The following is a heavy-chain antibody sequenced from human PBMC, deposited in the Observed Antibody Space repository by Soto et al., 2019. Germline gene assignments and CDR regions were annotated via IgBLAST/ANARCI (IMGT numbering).Heavy chain of an antibody. D-gene: IGHD6-19*01. J-gene: IGHJ4*02. V-gene: IGHV1-8*01. Sequence: QVQLVQSGAEVKKPGASVKVSCKASGYTFISYDINWVRQAAGQGLEWMGWMNPNSGNTVYAQKFQGRVTMTRNTSISTAYMELSNLRSEDTAVYFCARGQRRGVAVAGGGDFWGQGTLVTISS. CDR3: ARGQRRGVAVAGGGDF. CDR1: GYTFISYD. CDR2: MNPNSGNT.